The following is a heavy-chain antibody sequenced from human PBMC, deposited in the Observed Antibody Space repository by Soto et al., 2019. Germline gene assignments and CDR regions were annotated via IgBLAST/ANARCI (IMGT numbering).Heavy chain of an antibody. Sequence: PGGSLRISCAASGFTFGTSAMSWVRQAPGKGLEWVSAISASGASTYYTDSVKGRFTVSRDNSKNTLYLQMSSLRAEDTAVYYCAKGPTIFGVVIIPQYYYGMYVWGQGTSVTVSS. D-gene: IGHD3-3*01. CDR2: ISASGAST. CDR1: GFTFGTSA. V-gene: IGHV3-23*01. J-gene: IGHJ6*02. CDR3: AKGPTIFGVVIIPQYYYGMYV.